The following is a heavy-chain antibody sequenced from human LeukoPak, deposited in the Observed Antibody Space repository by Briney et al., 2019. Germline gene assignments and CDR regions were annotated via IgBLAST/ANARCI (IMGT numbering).Heavy chain of an antibody. CDR3: ATPPRKTSYGPYYYYGMDV. D-gene: IGHD2-2*01. Sequence: ASVKVSCKASGYTLTELSMHWVRQAPGKGLEWMGGFDPEDGETIYAQKFQGRVTMTEDTSTDTAYMELSSLRSEDTAVYYCATPPRKTSYGPYYYYGMDVWGQGTTVTVSS. CDR2: FDPEDGET. CDR1: GYTLTELS. J-gene: IGHJ6*02. V-gene: IGHV1-24*01.